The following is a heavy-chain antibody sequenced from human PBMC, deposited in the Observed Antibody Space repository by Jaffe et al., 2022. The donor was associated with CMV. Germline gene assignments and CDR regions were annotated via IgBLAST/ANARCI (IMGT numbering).Heavy chain of an antibody. CDR2: IHSRGST. V-gene: IGHV4-4*08. Sequence: QVQLQESGPGLVKPSETLSLTCTVSGGSLSSYYWSWIRQPPGKGLEWIGSIHSRGSTHYNPSLETRVTISHDTSRNHFTLKLSSVTAADTALYYCARQPDTTQWNRGDWYFDFWGRGTLVTVSS. J-gene: IGHJ2*01. CDR1: GGSLSSYY. CDR3: ARQPDTTQWNRGDWYFDF. D-gene: IGHD6-19*01.